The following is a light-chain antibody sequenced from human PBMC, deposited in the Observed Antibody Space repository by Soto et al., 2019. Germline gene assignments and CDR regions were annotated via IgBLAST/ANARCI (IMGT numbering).Light chain of an antibody. J-gene: IGLJ1*01. CDR3: NSYSGVNTLYV. Sequence: QSALTQPASVAGSPGQSITIPCNGTSNDIGGYNFVSWFQQHPGKAPKLLICDVTRRPSGVSDRFSGSKSGNTASLTISGLQAEDEADYYCNSYSGVNTLYVFGSGTKLTVL. CDR1: SNDIGGYNF. CDR2: DVT. V-gene: IGLV2-14*01.